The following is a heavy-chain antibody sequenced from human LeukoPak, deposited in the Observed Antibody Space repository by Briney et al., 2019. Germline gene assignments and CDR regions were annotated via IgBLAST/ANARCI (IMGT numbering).Heavy chain of an antibody. J-gene: IGHJ4*02. V-gene: IGHV3-48*01. CDR1: GFTFSSYS. CDR2: ISSSSSNI. Sequence: GGSLRLSCAASGFTFSSYSMNWVRQAPGKGLEWVSYISSSSSNIYYADSVKGRFTISRDNAKNSLYLQMNSLRVEDTAVYYCARDSQWAFDYWGQGTLVTVSS. CDR3: ARDSQWAFDY. D-gene: IGHD2-8*01.